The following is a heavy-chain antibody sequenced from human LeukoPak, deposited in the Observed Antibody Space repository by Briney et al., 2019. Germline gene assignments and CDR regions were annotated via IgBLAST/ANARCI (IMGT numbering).Heavy chain of an antibody. CDR1: GFTFSSYS. J-gene: IGHJ3*02. Sequence: GGSLRLSCAASGFTFSSYSMNWVRQAPGKGLEWVSYISSSSSTIYYADSVKGRFTISRDNAKNSLNLQMNSLRAEDTAVYYCARARSSYGYGDAFDIWGQGTMVTVSS. CDR3: ARARSSYGYGDAFDI. V-gene: IGHV3-48*01. CDR2: ISSSSSTI. D-gene: IGHD5-18*01.